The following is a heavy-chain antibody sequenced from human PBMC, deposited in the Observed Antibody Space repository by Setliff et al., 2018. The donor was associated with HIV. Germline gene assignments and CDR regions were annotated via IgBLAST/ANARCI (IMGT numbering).Heavy chain of an antibody. D-gene: IGHD6-13*01. Sequence: SETLSLTCAVSGYSISSSYYWGWIRQPPGKGLEWIGEINHSVSTNYNPSLKSRVTMSVDKSKNQFSLRLTSVTAADTAVYYCATYSSSWPDHWGQGTLVTVSS. CDR2: INHSVST. V-gene: IGHV4-38-2*01. CDR3: ATYSSSWPDH. J-gene: IGHJ4*02. CDR1: GYSISSSYY.